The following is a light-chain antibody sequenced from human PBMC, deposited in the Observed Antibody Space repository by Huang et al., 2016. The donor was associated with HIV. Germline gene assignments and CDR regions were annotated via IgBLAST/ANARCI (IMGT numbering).Light chain of an antibody. CDR2: GSS. Sequence: EIVLTQSPGTLSLSPGERATLSCRASQSVRSSYLAWYQQKPGQAPRLLIYGSSTRATGIPDRFRGSGSGTDFTLTISRLEPEDFAVYYCQQYGRSSWTFGQGTKVEIK. CDR1: QSVRSSY. V-gene: IGKV3-20*01. J-gene: IGKJ1*01. CDR3: QQYGRSSWT.